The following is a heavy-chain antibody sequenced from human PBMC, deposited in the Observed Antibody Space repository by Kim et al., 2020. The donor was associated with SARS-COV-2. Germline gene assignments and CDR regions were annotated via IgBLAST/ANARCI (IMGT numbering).Heavy chain of an antibody. J-gene: IGHJ5*02. CDR1: GFSVSTNGAG. Sequence: SGPTLVNPTQTLTLTCALSGFSVSTNGAGVAWIRQSSGKALEWLALIHWDDDKRYNPSLKNRVTITKDTSKNQVVLTMTDVDPVDTATYYCARYIIATSPTAWFDPWGQGTLVTVSP. D-gene: IGHD1-1*01. V-gene: IGHV2-5*02. CDR2: IHWDDDK. CDR3: ARYIIATSPTAWFDP.